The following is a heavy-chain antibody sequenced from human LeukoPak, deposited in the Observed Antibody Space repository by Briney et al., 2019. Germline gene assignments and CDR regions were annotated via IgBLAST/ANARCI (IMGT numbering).Heavy chain of an antibody. Sequence: SVKVSCTASGGTFSSYAISWVRQAPGQGLEWMGGIITIFGTANYAQKFQGRVTITADESTSTAYMELSSLRSEDTAVYYCARGTAMERESDYWGQGTLVTVSS. V-gene: IGHV1-69*13. CDR2: IITIFGTA. D-gene: IGHD5-18*01. CDR1: GGTFSSYA. CDR3: ARGTAMERESDY. J-gene: IGHJ4*02.